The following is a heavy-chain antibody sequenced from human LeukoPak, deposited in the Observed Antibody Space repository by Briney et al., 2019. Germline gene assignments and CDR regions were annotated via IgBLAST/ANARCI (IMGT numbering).Heavy chain of an antibody. CDR1: GVTVSSNS. D-gene: IGHD4/OR15-4a*01. Sequence: GGSLRLSCTVSGVTVSSNSMSWVRQAPGKGLEWVSFIYIDNTHYSDSVKGRFTISRDNSKNTLYLQMNSLRAEDTAVYYCARRAGAYSHPYDYWGQGTLVTVSS. V-gene: IGHV3-53*01. CDR2: IYIDNT. J-gene: IGHJ4*02. CDR3: ARRAGAYSHPYDY.